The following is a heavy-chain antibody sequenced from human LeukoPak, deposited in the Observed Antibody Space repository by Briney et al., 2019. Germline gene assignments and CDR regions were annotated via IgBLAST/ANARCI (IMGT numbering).Heavy chain of an antibody. CDR2: ICSSGDTI. CDR1: GFTFRSYE. Sequence: GGSLRLSCAASGFTFRSYEMNWVRQTPGKGLEWISYICSSGDTIYYADSVKGRFTVSRDNGKISLYLQMNSLRVEDSAIYYCARGYYDSGDYYQAFDSWGQGILVTVSS. J-gene: IGHJ4*02. V-gene: IGHV3-48*03. CDR3: ARGYYDSGDYYQAFDS. D-gene: IGHD3-22*01.